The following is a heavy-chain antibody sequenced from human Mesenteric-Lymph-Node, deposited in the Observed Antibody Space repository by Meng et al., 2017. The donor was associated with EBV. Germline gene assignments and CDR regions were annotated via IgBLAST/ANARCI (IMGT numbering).Heavy chain of an antibody. V-gene: IGHV2-5*02. Sequence: QITLKESGPTLVKPTXTLTLTCTFSGFSLSTSGVGVGWIRQPPGKALEWLALIYWDDDKRYSPSLKSRLTITKDTSKNQVVLTMTNMDPVDTATYYCAHIYDSNGYSAKIFDYWGQGTLVTVSS. D-gene: IGHD3-22*01. J-gene: IGHJ4*02. CDR1: GFSLSTSGVG. CDR2: IYWDDDK. CDR3: AHIYDSNGYSAKIFDY.